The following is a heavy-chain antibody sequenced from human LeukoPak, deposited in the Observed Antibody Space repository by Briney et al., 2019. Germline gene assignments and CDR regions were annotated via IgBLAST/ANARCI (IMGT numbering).Heavy chain of an antibody. CDR2: ISHDGSNR. Sequence: GRTLRLSCAASGFVFSDYGMHWVRQAPGKGLEWVAVISHDGSNRYYADSVKGRFTLSRDDFKNTQYLEMNSLRAEDTAVSSGEKVQLELLVLLPVFDYWGQGTLVTVSS. D-gene: IGHD1-1*01. CDR3: EKVQLELLVLLPVFDY. J-gene: IGHJ4*02. CDR1: GFVFSDYG. V-gene: IGHV3-30*18.